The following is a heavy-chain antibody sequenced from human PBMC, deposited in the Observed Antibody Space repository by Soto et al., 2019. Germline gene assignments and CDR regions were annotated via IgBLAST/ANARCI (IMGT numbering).Heavy chain of an antibody. D-gene: IGHD3-22*01. CDR3: ARDRIEHYYDSSGYYYDNWFDP. CDR1: GFTFSSYW. J-gene: IGHJ5*02. CDR2: IKQDGSEK. Sequence: GGSLRLSCAASGFTFSSYWMSWVRQAPGKGLEWVANIKQDGSEKYYVDSVKGRFTISRDNAKNSLYLQMNSLRAEDTAVYYCARDRIEHYYDSSGYYYDNWFDPWGQGTLVTVSS. V-gene: IGHV3-7*03.